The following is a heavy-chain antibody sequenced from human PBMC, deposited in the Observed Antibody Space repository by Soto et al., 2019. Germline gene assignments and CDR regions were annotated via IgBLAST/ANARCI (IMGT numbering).Heavy chain of an antibody. V-gene: IGHV3-73*01. CDR3: TRDPRNYYDSIGSANWFDP. Sequence: GGSLRLSCAASGFTFSGSAMHWVRQASGKGLEWIGRIRSKSNSYATAYAASVKGRFTISRDDSKDTAYLQMNSLKTEDTAVYYCTRDPRNYYDSIGSANWFDPWGQGTLVTVSS. D-gene: IGHD3-22*01. CDR2: IRSKSNSYAT. CDR1: GFTFSGSA. J-gene: IGHJ5*02.